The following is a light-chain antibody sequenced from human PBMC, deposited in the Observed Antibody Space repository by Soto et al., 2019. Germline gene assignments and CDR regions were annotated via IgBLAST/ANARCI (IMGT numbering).Light chain of an antibody. CDR2: EAS. V-gene: IGKV1-27*01. CDR3: QMYNSAPQLT. J-gene: IGKJ4*01. CDR1: QDIGDY. Sequence: DIQMTQSPASLSASVGDRVTITCRASQDIGDYLAWYQQKPGKVPKVLIYEASTLQSGVPSRFSGSVSGTDFTLTISGLQPEDVATYYCQMYNSAPQLTFGGGTKVEIK.